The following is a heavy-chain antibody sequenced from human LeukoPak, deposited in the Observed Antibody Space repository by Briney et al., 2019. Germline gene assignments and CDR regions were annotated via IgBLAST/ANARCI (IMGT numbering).Heavy chain of an antibody. Sequence: GASVKVSCKASGYTFTGYYMHWVRQAPGQGLEWMGRINPNSGGKNYAQKFQGRVTMTRDTSISTAYMELSRLRSDDTAVYYCARDRGQWLDLLGVCDYWGQGTLVTVSS. CDR1: GYTFTGYY. D-gene: IGHD6-19*01. V-gene: IGHV1-2*06. CDR2: INPNSGGK. CDR3: ARDRGQWLDLLGVCDY. J-gene: IGHJ4*02.